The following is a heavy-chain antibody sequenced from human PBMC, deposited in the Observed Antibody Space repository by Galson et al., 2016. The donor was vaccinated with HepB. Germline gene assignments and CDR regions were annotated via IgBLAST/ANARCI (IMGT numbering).Heavy chain of an antibody. D-gene: IGHD3-10*01. CDR1: GFTFRNFW. CDR2: IKQGGSQT. Sequence: SLRLSCAASGFTFRNFWMSWVRQDPGKGLEWVANIKQGGSQTYYVDSVKGRFTISRDDAKNSLYLKMNSLSAEDTAVYYCARLWFGETHFDYWGQGAVVTVSS. J-gene: IGHJ4*02. V-gene: IGHV3-7*01. CDR3: ARLWFGETHFDY.